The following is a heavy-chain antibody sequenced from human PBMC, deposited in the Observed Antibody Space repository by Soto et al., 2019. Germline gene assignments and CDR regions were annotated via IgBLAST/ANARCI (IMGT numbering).Heavy chain of an antibody. D-gene: IGHD2-21*02. Sequence: SVNVSCKASGGTFSSYAIGWVRQAPGQGLEWMGGIIPIFGTANYAQKFQGRVTITADESTSTAYMELSSLRSEDTAVYYCAISSGGDLFAAFDIWGQGTMVTVSS. V-gene: IGHV1-69*13. CDR1: GGTFSSYA. J-gene: IGHJ3*02. CDR2: IIPIFGTA. CDR3: AISSGGDLFAAFDI.